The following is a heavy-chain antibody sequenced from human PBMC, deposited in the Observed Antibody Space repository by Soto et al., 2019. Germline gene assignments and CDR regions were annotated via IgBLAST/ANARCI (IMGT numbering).Heavy chain of an antibody. J-gene: IGHJ6*02. V-gene: IGHV4-39*01. CDR3: ARVVPAAIRGVSMDV. Sequence: PSETLSLTCRVSGDSISDTIYYWGWIRQPPGMGLEWIGSIHYSGSTQFHPSFKSRVTISVDTSKNEFSLRLRSVTAADTSVYYCARVVPAAIRGVSMDVWGQGTTVTVSS. CDR1: GDSISDTIYY. D-gene: IGHD2-2*02. CDR2: IHYSGST.